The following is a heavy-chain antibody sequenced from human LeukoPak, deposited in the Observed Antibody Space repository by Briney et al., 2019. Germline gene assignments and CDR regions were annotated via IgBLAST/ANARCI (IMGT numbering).Heavy chain of an antibody. CDR3: AKGSSSSWYAPDY. D-gene: IGHD6-13*01. V-gene: IGHV3-9*01. CDR2: ISWNSGSI. CDR1: GFTFDDYA. Sequence: PGGSLRLSCAASGFTFDDYAMHWVRQAPGKGLEWVSGISWNSGSIGYADSVKGRFTISRDNAKNSLYLQMNSLRAEDTALYYCAKGSSSSWYAPDYWGQGTLVTVSS. J-gene: IGHJ4*02.